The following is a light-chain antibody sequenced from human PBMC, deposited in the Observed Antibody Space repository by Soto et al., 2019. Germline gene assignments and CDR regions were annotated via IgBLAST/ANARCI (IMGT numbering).Light chain of an antibody. V-gene: IGKV2-28*01. Sequence: DIVMSQSPLSLPSTPGEPGSISWXTSQPLRRSNGYTSWDWYLQXPGXSPKXXXYLXSNLSSGVPDRLSGSGSATDFTLKISRMEAEHFGVYYCMQALQTRLTFGGGTKVDI. CDR2: LXS. CDR1: QPLRRSNGYTS. J-gene: IGKJ4*01. CDR3: MQALQTRLT.